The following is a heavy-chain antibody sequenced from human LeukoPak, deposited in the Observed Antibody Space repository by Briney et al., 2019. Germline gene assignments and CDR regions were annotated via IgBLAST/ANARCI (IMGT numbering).Heavy chain of an antibody. J-gene: IGHJ4*02. CDR2: IYSGGST. D-gene: IGHD6-6*01. V-gene: IGHV3-53*01. CDR1: GFTVSSNY. Sequence: GGSLRLSCAASGFTVSSNYMSWVRQAPGKGLGWVSVIYSGGSTYYADSVKGRFTISRDNSKNTLYLQMNSLRAEDTAVYYCARNLLEYSSSSSYFDYWGQGTLVTVSS. CDR3: ARNLLEYSSSSSYFDY.